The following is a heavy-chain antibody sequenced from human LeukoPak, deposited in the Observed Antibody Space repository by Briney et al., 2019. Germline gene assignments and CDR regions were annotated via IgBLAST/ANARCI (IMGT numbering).Heavy chain of an antibody. CDR2: INHSGST. Sequence: KPSETLSLTCAVYGGSFSGYYWSWIRQPPGKGLEWIGEINHSGSTNYNPSLKSRVTISVDTSKNQFSLKLSSVTAADTAVYYCARGLVDYYDSSGYLDYWGPGTLVTVSS. CDR1: GGSFSGYY. CDR3: ARGLVDYYDSSGYLDY. J-gene: IGHJ4*02. V-gene: IGHV4-34*01. D-gene: IGHD3-22*01.